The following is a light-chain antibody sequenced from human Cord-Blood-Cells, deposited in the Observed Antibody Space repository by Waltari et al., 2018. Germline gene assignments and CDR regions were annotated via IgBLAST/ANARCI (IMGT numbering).Light chain of an antibody. CDR2: DCS. CDR3: SSYTSSSTDV. CDR1: SSDVGGYNY. V-gene: IGLV2-14*01. Sequence: QSALTQPASVSGSPGQSITISCTGTSSDVGGYNYVSWYQQHPGTATKLMIYDCSNRSSGVSNCFSGSKACNTAALTISVLQAEDEADYYCSSYTSSSTDVFGTGTKVTVL. J-gene: IGLJ1*01.